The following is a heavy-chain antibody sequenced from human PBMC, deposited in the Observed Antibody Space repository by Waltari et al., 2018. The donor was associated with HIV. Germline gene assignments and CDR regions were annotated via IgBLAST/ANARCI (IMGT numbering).Heavy chain of an antibody. D-gene: IGHD3-9*01. CDR1: GLQFNLFN. J-gene: IGHJ4*02. CDR3: VRDRTSVTTGDFDS. Sequence: EVRLVESGGGLVKPGGSLTLSGTASGLQFNLFNMTWVRLVPGRGLEWVSSISRGSYYLYYSDAVKGRFIVSRDNTKNSLLLQLNTLTAEDTALYFCVRDRTSVTTGDFDSWGQGVPVTVSS. CDR2: ISRGSYYL. V-gene: IGHV3-21*02.